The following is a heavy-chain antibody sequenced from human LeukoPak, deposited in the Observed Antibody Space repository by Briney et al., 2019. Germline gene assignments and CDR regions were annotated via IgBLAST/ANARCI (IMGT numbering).Heavy chain of an antibody. CDR1: GFTFSGSA. V-gene: IGHV3-73*01. D-gene: IGHD6-25*01. CDR2: IRSKANSYAT. CDR3: ARDPDSSGEGYFDY. Sequence: GGSLRLSCAATGFTFSGSAMHWVRRASGKGLEWVGRIRSKANSYATAYAASVKGRFTISRDNSKNTLYLQMNRLRAEDTAVYYCARDPDSSGEGYFDYWGQGTLVTVSS. J-gene: IGHJ4*02.